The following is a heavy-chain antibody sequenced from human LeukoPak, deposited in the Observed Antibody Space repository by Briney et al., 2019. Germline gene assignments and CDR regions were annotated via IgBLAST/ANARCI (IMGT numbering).Heavy chain of an antibody. CDR3: ARGRVYYDFWSGKVWFDP. V-gene: IGHV4-34*01. D-gene: IGHD3-3*01. J-gene: IGHJ5*02. CDR1: GGSFSGYY. Sequence: PSETLSLTCAVYGGSFSGYYWSWIRQPPGKGLEWIGEINHSGSTNYNPSLKSRVTISVDTSKNQFSLKLSSVTAAGTAVYYCARGRVYYDFWSGKVWFDPWGQGTLVTVSS. CDR2: INHSGST.